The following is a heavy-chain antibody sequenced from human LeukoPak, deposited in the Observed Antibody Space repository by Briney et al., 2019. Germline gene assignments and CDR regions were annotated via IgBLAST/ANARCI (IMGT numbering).Heavy chain of an antibody. D-gene: IGHD5-18*01. CDR3: AKDKSIGDSYGLKCGY. CDR1: GFTFSSYA. CDR2: ISGSGGST. J-gene: IGHJ4*02. Sequence: PGGSLRLSCAASGFTFSSYAMSWVRQAPGKGLEWVSAISGSGGSTYYADSVKGRFTISRDNSKNTLYLQMNSLRAEDTAVYYCAKDKSIGDSYGLKCGYWGQGTLVTVSS. V-gene: IGHV3-23*01.